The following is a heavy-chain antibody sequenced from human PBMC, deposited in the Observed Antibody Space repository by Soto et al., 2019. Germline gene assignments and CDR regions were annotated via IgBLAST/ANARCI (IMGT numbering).Heavy chain of an antibody. Sequence: GGSLRLSCAASGFTFSSYDMHWVRQATGKGLEWVSAIGTAGDTYYPGSVKGRFTISRENAKNSLYLQMNSLRSEDTAVYFCARDEEAAGHYYYYGMDVWGQGTTVTVSS. CDR1: GFTFSSYD. CDR3: ARDEEAAGHYYYYGMDV. CDR2: IGTAGDT. V-gene: IGHV3-13*01. D-gene: IGHD6-13*01. J-gene: IGHJ6*02.